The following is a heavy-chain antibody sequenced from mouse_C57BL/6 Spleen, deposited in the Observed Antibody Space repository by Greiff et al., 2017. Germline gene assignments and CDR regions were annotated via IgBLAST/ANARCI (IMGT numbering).Heavy chain of an antibody. CDR1: GFTFSDYG. D-gene: IGHD1-1*01. V-gene: IGHV5-17*01. J-gene: IGHJ2*01. Sequence: EVKVVESGGGLVKPGGSLKLSCAASGFTFSDYGMHWVRQAPEKGLEWVAYISSGSSTIYYADTVKGRFTISRDNAKNTLFLQMTSLRSEDTAMYYCARVDYYGSSYDYFDYWGQGTTLTVSS. CDR2: ISSGSSTI. CDR3: ARVDYYGSSYDYFDY.